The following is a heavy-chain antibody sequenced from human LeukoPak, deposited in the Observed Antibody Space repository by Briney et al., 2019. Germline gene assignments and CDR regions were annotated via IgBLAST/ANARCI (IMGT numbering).Heavy chain of an antibody. CDR3: ARGPVPRNMKKRYSSSSYGMDV. CDR1: GGSFSGYY. J-gene: IGHJ6*02. Sequence: TSETLSLTCAVYGGSFSGYYWSWIRQPPGKGLEWIGEINHSGSTNYNPSLKSRVTISVDTSKNQFSLKLSSVTAADTAVYYCARGPVPRNMKKRYSSSSYGMDVWGQGATVTVSS. V-gene: IGHV4-34*01. D-gene: IGHD6-13*01. CDR2: INHSGST.